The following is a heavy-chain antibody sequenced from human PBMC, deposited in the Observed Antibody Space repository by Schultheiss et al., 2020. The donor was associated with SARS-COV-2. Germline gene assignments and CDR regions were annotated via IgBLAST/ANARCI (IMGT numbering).Heavy chain of an antibody. CDR1: GGSISSYY. CDR3: ARDPYNWNYLYYYGMDV. CDR2: IYHSGST. V-gene: IGHV4-4*07. Sequence: SQTLSLTCTVSGGSISSYYWSWIRQPAGKGLEWIGSIYHSGSTYYNPSLKSRVTISVDTSKNQFFLKLSSVTAADTAVYYCARDPYNWNYLYYYGMDVWGQGTTVTVSS. D-gene: IGHD1-7*01. J-gene: IGHJ6*02.